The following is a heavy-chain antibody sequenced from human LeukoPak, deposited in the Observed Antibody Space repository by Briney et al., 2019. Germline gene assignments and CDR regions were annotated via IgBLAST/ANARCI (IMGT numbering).Heavy chain of an antibody. CDR3: ARHTNDYGGYGDY. Sequence: GESLKISCKGSGYSFTNYWIVWVRQMPGKGLEWMGVIYPGDSDTRYSPSFQGQVTISADKSISAAYLQWSSLKASDTAMYYCARHTNDYGGYGDYWGQGTLVTVSS. CDR2: IYPGDSDT. V-gene: IGHV5-51*01. J-gene: IGHJ4*02. D-gene: IGHD4-23*01. CDR1: GYSFTNYW.